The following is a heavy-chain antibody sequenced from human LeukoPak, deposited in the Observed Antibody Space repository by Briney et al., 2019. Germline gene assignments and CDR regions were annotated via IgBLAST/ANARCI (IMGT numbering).Heavy chain of an antibody. CDR1: GFTFSTYG. CDR3: ARDHRSAVIRDYKFDS. V-gene: IGHV3-21*01. CDR2: ISTSSPYI. Sequence: GGSLRLSCAASGFTFSTYGMHWVRQAPGKGLEWVSSISTSSPYIYYADSVKGRFIISRDTARNSLYLQMNSLRAEDTAIYFCARDHRSAVIRDYKFDSWGQGTLVTVSS. J-gene: IGHJ4*02. D-gene: IGHD3-10*01.